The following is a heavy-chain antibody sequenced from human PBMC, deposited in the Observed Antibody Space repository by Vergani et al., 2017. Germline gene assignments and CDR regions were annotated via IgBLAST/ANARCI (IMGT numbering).Heavy chain of an antibody. D-gene: IGHD4-11*01. CDR3: ARVNTETNGHLYYYYYMHV. CDR2: IDHTGRP. J-gene: IGHJ6*03. Sequence: QVQLQQWGGGLLKPSETLSLTCVVNGGSFTSYHWTWIRQSPGEGLEWVGDIDHTGRPDYNPSLKSLLTMSVNKSRNQFSLTLNSVTATDTAIYFCARVNTETNGHLYYYYYMHVWGQGTAVTVS. V-gene: IGHV4-34*01. CDR1: GGSFTSYH.